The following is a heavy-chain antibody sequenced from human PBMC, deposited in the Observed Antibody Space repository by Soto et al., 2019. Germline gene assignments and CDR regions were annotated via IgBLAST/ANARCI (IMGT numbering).Heavy chain of an antibody. Sequence: PGGSLRLSCAASGFTFSSYGMHWVRQAPGKGLEWVAVIWYDGSNKYYADSVKGRFTISRDNSKNTLYLQMNSLRAEDTAVYYCARDEGPYSYGPLNFDYWGQGTLVTVSS. CDR3: ARDEGPYSYGPLNFDY. J-gene: IGHJ4*02. CDR1: GFTFSSYG. D-gene: IGHD5-18*01. V-gene: IGHV3-33*01. CDR2: IWYDGSNK.